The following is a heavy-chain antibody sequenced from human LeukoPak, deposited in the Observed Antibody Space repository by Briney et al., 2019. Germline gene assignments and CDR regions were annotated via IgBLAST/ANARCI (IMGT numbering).Heavy chain of an antibody. CDR1: GFTVSSNY. J-gene: IGHJ6*03. V-gene: IGHV3-53*01. Sequence: GGSLRLSCAASGFTVSSNYMSWVRQAPGKGLEWVSVIYSGDNTYYADSVKGRFTISRDNSKNTLYLQMNSLRAEDTAVYYCARALRGYSYTYYYYMDVWGKGTTVTVSS. CDR2: IYSGDNT. CDR3: ARALRGYSYTYYYYMDV. D-gene: IGHD5-18*01.